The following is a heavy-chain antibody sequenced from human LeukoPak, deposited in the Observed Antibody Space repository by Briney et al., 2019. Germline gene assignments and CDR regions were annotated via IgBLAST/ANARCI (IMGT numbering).Heavy chain of an antibody. V-gene: IGHV3-30*18. CDR2: ISYDGSNK. CDR3: AKAGRGTGTTVDY. D-gene: IGHD1-1*01. J-gene: IGHJ4*02. Sequence: GGSLRLSCAASGFTFSSYGMHWVRQAPGKGLEWVAVISYDGSNKYYADSVKGRFTISRDNSKNTLYLQMNSLRAEDTAVYYCAKAGRGTGTTVDYWGQGTLVTVSS. CDR1: GFTFSSYG.